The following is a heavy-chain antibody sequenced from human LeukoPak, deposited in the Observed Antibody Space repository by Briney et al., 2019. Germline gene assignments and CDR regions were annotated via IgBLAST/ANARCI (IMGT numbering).Heavy chain of an antibody. J-gene: IGHJ6*02. CDR1: DASISSSRSY. D-gene: IGHD2-15*01. V-gene: IGHV4-39*01. CDR2: ASYSGGT. CDR3: ARQLPFGGSFYYGLDV. Sequence: SETLSLTCDVSDASISSSRSYWGWIRQPPGKGLEWIGSASYSGGTHYNPSLKSRVTISVDTSKNQFSLRLTSVTAADTAVYYCARQLPFGGSFYYGLDVWGQGTTVTVSS.